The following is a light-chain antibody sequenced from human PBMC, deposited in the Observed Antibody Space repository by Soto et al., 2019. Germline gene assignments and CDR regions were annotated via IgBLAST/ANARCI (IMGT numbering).Light chain of an antibody. V-gene: IGKV1-39*01. Sequence: DIQMTLFPSSLSASTGARVTIACRSSQSISSYLKAYQQKTGKAAKMLIYAAASLQSGVPSKLSGSRAGRAFFLIISSRLEHEDVAYYYYQRSNGSPRTFGQGTKVDIK. CDR3: QRSNGSPRT. CDR1: QSISSY. CDR2: AAA. J-gene: IGKJ1*01.